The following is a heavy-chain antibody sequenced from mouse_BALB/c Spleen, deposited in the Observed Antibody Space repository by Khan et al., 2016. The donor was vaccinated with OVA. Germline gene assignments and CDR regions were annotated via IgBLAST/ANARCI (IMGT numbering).Heavy chain of an antibody. CDR3: ARSTMITTEFAY. CDR2: INPSNGRT. CDR1: GYTFTSYW. V-gene: IGHV1S81*02. D-gene: IGHD2-4*01. Sequence: QVQLKQSGAELVKPGASVKLSCKASGYTFTSYWMHWVKQRPGQGLEWIGEINPSNGRTNYNEKFKSKATLTVDKSSNPAYMQLSSLTSEDSAVYYCARSTMITTEFAYWGQGTLVTVSA. J-gene: IGHJ3*01.